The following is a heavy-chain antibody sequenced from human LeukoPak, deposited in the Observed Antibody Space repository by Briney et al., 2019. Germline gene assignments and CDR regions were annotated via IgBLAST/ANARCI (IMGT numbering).Heavy chain of an antibody. D-gene: IGHD3-22*01. Sequence: SETLSLTCTVSGGSLSSYFWSWIRQPPGKGLEWIGFIFYSGSTNYNPSLGSRVTISVDTSKNQFSLKLSSVAAADTAVYYCARDYYDSSGYFNNWFDPWGQGILVTVSS. CDR2: IFYSGST. J-gene: IGHJ5*02. CDR1: GGSLSSYF. V-gene: IGHV4-59*12. CDR3: ARDYYDSSGYFNNWFDP.